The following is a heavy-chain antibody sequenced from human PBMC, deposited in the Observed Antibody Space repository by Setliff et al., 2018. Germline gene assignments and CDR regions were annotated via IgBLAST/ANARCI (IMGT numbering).Heavy chain of an antibody. D-gene: IGHD4-17*01. CDR1: GGSISDYY. CDR3: ARGCYYGDYVGARFAYFDY. J-gene: IGHJ4*02. CDR2: INHSGST. Sequence: SETLSLTCTVSGGSISDYYWSWIRQPPGKGLEWIGEINHSGSTNYNPSLKSRVTISVDTSKNQFSLKLSSVTAADTAVYYCARGCYYGDYVGARFAYFDYWGQGTLVTVSS. V-gene: IGHV4-34*01.